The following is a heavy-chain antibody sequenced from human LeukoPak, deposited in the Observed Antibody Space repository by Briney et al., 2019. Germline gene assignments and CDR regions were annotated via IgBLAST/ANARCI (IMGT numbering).Heavy chain of an antibody. CDR1: GGSISSSSYY. Sequence: PSETLSLTCTVSGGSISSSSYYWGWIRQPPGKGLEWIGYIYYSGSTNYNPSLKSRVTISVDTSKNQFSLKLSSVAAADTAVYYCARAFRYCGGDCYDYWGQGTLVTVSS. CDR3: ARAFRYCGGDCYDY. D-gene: IGHD2-21*01. CDR2: IYYSGST. V-gene: IGHV4-61*05. J-gene: IGHJ4*02.